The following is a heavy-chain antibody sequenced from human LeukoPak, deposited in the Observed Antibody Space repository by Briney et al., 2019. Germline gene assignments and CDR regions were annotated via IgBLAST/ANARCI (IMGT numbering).Heavy chain of an antibody. CDR3: ASFRYSSSWSPLDY. D-gene: IGHD6-13*01. CDR1: GYTPSTFD. J-gene: IGHJ4*02. Sequence: VPSVKVSCKASGYTPSTFDTHWARQAPGQRTEWMGWINVGNGHTTYTQTLKDRVTITRDRSANTAYMELSSLRSEDTARYYCASFRYSSSWSPLDYWGQGTLVTVSS. V-gene: IGHV1-3*01. CDR2: INVGNGHT.